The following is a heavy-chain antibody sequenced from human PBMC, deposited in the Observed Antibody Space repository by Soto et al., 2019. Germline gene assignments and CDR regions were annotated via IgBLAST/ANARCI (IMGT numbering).Heavy chain of an antibody. CDR3: ARSPPSSYYGGSGTFDY. J-gene: IGHJ4*02. CDR1: GGFTSTNNW. V-gene: IGHV4-4*02. Sequence: QLQLQESGPGLVRPSVTLSLTCAVSGGFTSTNNWWSWLRQPPGKGLEWIGDAYHSGSTEYNPSLKSRVSISVDKSKNQISLKLTSATAADTAVYYCARSPPSSYYGGSGTFDYWGQGTLVTVSS. CDR2: AYHSGST. D-gene: IGHD3-10*01.